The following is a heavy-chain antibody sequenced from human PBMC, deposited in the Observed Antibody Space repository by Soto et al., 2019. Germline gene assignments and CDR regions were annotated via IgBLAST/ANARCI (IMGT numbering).Heavy chain of an antibody. V-gene: IGHV3-64D*06. J-gene: IGHJ5*02. D-gene: IGHD4-17*01. CDR2: ISSNGDST. Sequence: PGGSLRLSCSASGFTFSMFSMRWVRQAPGKGLEYVSGISSNGDSTYYADSVKGRFTISRDNSKNTLYLQMSSLRAVDTAVYYCVHPRSTVQIPPTWGQGTLVTVS. CDR3: VHPRSTVQIPPT. CDR1: GFTFSMFS.